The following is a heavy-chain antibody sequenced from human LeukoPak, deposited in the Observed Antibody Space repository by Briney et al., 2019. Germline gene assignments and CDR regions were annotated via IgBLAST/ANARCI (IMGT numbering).Heavy chain of an antibody. J-gene: IGHJ4*02. D-gene: IGHD2-2*01. Sequence: VASVKVSCKASGYTFTSYGISWVRQAPGQGLEWMGWISAYNGNTNYAQKLQGRVTMTTDTSTSTAYMELRSLRSDDTAVYYCARVLIVVVPAAIKGGSYYFDYWGQGTLVTVSS. V-gene: IGHV1-18*01. CDR2: ISAYNGNT. CDR1: GYTFTSYG. CDR3: ARVLIVVVPAAIKGGSYYFDY.